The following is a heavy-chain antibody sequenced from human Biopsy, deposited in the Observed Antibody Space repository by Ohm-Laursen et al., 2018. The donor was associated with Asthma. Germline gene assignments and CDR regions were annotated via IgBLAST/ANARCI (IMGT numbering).Heavy chain of an antibody. J-gene: IGHJ6*02. D-gene: IGHD3-10*01. CDR1: GYTFNSAG. CDR3: ARAVDYSHYYGIDV. CDR2: ISVYNGNT. V-gene: IGHV1-18*01. Sequence: SSVKVSCKASGYTFNSAGITWARQAPGQGHEWMGWISVYNGNTKVAQKLQDRVTMITDTSTSTAYMELRSLRSDDTDVYFCARAVDYSHYYGIDVWGQGTTVTVS.